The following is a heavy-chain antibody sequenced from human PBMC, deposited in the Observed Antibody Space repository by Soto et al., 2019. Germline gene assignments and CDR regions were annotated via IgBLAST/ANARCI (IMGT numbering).Heavy chain of an antibody. Sequence: QVQLVESGGGVVQPGRSLRLSCAASGFTFSSYGMHWVRQAPGKGLEWVAVISYDGSNKYYADSVKGRFTISRDNSKNTLYLQMNSLRAEDTAVYYCAKDTEGDSSGYYYVFYNYGMDVWGQGTTVTVSS. CDR3: AKDTEGDSSGYYYVFYNYGMDV. J-gene: IGHJ6*02. CDR1: GFTFSSYG. CDR2: ISYDGSNK. V-gene: IGHV3-30*18. D-gene: IGHD3-22*01.